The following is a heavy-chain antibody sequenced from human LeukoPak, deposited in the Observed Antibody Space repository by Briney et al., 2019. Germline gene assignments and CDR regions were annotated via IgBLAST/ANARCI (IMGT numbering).Heavy chain of an antibody. CDR2: INHSGST. CDR1: Y. J-gene: IGHJ4*02. D-gene: IGHD3-10*01. CDR3: ARRTYYYGSGSYRPLTNYFDY. V-gene: IGHV4-34*13. Sequence: YWXXIRXXPGKGRGWIGEINHSGSTNYNPSLKPRVTISVATSKNQSSLKLSSVTAADTAVYYCARRTYYYGSGSYRPLTNYFDYWGQGTLVTVSS.